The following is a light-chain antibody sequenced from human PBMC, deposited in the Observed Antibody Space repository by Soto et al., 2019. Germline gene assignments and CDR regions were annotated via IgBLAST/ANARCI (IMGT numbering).Light chain of an antibody. Sequence: IEVTQKTKSLCASGAERVYITCRARQSISNQLDWDQQKPGKAPKLLIFAAATLKSGVPSRFSGSRSGPDFTLTFSIVQPEDVALYYSKVSDWLPPTFADGTKV. J-gene: IGKJ1*01. V-gene: IGKV1-39*01. CDR2: AAA. CDR1: QSISNQ. CDR3: KVSDWLPPT.